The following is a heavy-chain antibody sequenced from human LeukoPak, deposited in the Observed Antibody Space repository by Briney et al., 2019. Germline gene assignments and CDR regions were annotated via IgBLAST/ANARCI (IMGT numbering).Heavy chain of an antibody. CDR2: ISRTGSTT. V-gene: IGHV3-64*01. CDR1: GFTFSNYF. Sequence: GVSLRLSCAASGFTFSNYFMHWVRQAPGKGLEYFSAISRTGSTTYYTNSVKGRFTISRDNSKNTLYLQMGSLRAEDMAVYYCATSRYCSGGDCYSLAFDIWGQGTMVTVAS. CDR3: ATSRYCSGGDCYSLAFDI. D-gene: IGHD2-15*01. J-gene: IGHJ3*02.